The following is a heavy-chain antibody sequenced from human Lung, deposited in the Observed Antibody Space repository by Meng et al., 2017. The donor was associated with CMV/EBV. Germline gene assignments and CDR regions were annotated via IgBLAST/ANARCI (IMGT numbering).Heavy chain of an antibody. Sequence: ESXKISXAAFEFTFSSYRMNWVRQAPGKGLEWVSFISSTSAYIDYADSVKGRFTISRDNARNSLFLQMNSLRAEDTAVYYCARDIRGSDYYYGMDVWGQGNXVNV. CDR1: EFTFSSYR. J-gene: IGHJ6*02. CDR2: ISSTSAYI. V-gene: IGHV3-21*01. CDR3: ARDIRGSDYYYGMDV. D-gene: IGHD3-10*01.